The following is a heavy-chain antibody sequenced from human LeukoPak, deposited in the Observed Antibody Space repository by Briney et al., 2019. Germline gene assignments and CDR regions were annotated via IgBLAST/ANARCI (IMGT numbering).Heavy chain of an antibody. CDR1: GGSFSGYY. Sequence: SETLSLTCAVYGGSFSGYYWSWIRQPPGKGPEWIGEINHSGSTNYNPSLKSRVTISVDTSKNQFSLKLSSVTAADTAVYYCARAKYCSSTSCYVSGKLDYWGQGTLVTVSS. D-gene: IGHD2-2*01. CDR2: INHSGST. V-gene: IGHV4-34*01. CDR3: ARAKYCSSTSCYVSGKLDY. J-gene: IGHJ4*02.